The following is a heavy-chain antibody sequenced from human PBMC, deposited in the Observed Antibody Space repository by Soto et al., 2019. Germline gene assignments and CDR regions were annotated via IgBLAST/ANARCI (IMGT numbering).Heavy chain of an antibody. V-gene: IGHV1-18*01. J-gene: IGHJ4*02. CDR2: ISAYNGNT. D-gene: IGHD3-10*01. CDR3: ARLAGIETFGYYFDY. CDR1: GYTFTSYG. Sequence: GASVKVSCKASGYTFTSYGISWARQAPGQGLEWMGWISAYNGNTNYAQKLQGRVTMTTDTSTSTAYMELSSLRSEDTAVYYCARLAGIETFGYYFDYWGQRTLVTVSS.